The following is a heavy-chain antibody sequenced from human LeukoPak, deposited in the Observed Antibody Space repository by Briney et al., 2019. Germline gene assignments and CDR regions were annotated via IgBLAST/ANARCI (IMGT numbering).Heavy chain of an antibody. CDR2: IYYSGST. V-gene: IGHV4-59*01. Sequence: SETLSLTCTVSGGSISSYYWSWIRQPPGKGLEWIGYIYYSGSTYYNPSLKSRVTISVDTSKNQFSLKLSSVTAADTAVYYCARDGSYSSGWHTSDYWGQGTLVTVSS. CDR1: GGSISSYY. J-gene: IGHJ4*02. D-gene: IGHD6-19*01. CDR3: ARDGSYSSGWHTSDY.